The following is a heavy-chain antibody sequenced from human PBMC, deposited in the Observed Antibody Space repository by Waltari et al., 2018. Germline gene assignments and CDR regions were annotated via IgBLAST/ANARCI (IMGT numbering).Heavy chain of an antibody. CDR1: GYTFTSYD. J-gene: IGHJ4*02. D-gene: IGHD3-10*01. CDR3: ARGLRVMVRVVIIALDY. CDR2: MNPNSGNT. V-gene: IGHV1-8*01. Sequence: QVQLVQSGAEVKKPGASVKVSCKASGYTFTSYDINWVRQATGQGLEWMGWMNPNSGNTGYAQKFQGRVTMTRNTSISTAYMELSSLRSEDTAVYYCARGLRVMVRVVIIALDYWGQGTLVTVSS.